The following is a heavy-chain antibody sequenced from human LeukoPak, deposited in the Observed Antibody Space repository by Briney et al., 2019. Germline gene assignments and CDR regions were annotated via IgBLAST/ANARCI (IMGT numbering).Heavy chain of an antibody. D-gene: IGHD3-22*01. CDR2: IYYSGST. CDR3: ARSYYYDSSGYYESDAFDI. CDR1: GGSISSYY. J-gene: IGHJ3*02. Sequence: SETLSLTCAVYGGSISSYYWSWIRQPPGKGLEWIGYIYYSGSTNYNPSLKSRVTISVDTSKNQFSLKLSSVTAADTAVYYCARSYYYDSSGYYESDAFDIWGQGTMVTVSS. V-gene: IGHV4-59*01.